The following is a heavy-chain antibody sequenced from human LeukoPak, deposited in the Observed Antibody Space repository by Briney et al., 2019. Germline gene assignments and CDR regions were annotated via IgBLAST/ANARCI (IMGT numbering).Heavy chain of an antibody. V-gene: IGHV3-30*18. D-gene: IGHD3-10*01. J-gene: IGHJ5*02. CDR3: AKDRFGELFGPFDP. CDR2: ISYDGSNK. CDR1: GFTFSSYG. Sequence: PGRSLRLSCAASGFTFSSYGMHWVRQAPGKGLEWVAVISYDGSNKYYADSVKGRFTISRDNSKNTLYLQMNSLRAEDTAVYYCAKDRFGELFGPFDPWGQGTLVTVSS.